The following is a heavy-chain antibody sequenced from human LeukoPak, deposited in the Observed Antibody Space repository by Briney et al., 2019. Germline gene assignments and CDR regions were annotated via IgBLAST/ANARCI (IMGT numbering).Heavy chain of an antibody. D-gene: IGHD6-6*01. CDR2: MSHNSGNT. Sequence: ASVKLSCKASGYTFTSYDINWVRQAPGQGLEWMGWMSHNSGNTDYAPQFQGRVTMTRTTSISSAYMQLSGLRSEDTAIYYCTREYSSSSDYWGQGTRVTVSS. CDR3: TREYSSSSDY. CDR1: GYTFTSYD. J-gene: IGHJ4*02. V-gene: IGHV1-8*01.